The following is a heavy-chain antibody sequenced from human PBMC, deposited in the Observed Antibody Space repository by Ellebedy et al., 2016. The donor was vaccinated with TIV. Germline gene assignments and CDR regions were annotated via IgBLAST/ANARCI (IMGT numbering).Heavy chain of an antibody. V-gene: IGHV3-20*03. Sequence: GGSLRLXXAASGLTFDDDVMTWVRQPPGKGLEWVWFITWNGGSTRYEDSVKGRFTISRDNAKNCLYLQMNSLRPEDTAFYYCSRGDFSSSWTSAPPDYWGQGTLVTVSS. CDR2: ITWNGGST. CDR3: SRGDFSSSWTSAPPDY. J-gene: IGHJ4*02. CDR1: GLTFDDDV. D-gene: IGHD2-2*01.